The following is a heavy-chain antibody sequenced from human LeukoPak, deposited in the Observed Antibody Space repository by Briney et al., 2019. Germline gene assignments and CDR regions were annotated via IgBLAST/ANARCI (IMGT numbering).Heavy chain of an antibody. V-gene: IGHV6-1*01. CDR2: TYYRSKWYS. J-gene: IGHJ3*02. D-gene: IGHD3-10*01. CDR3: AREPPYGSGSDPRHFDAFDI. CDR1: GDSVSSNSAA. Sequence: SQTLSLTCAISGDSVSSNSAAWNWIRQSPSRGLEWLGRTYYRSKWYSDYALSVKSRITINPDTSKNQFSLQLNSVTPDDTAVYYCAREPPYGSGSDPRHFDAFDIWGQGTMVTVSS.